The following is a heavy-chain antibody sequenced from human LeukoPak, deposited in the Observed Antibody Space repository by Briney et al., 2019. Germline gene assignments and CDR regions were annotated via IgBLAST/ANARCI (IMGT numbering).Heavy chain of an antibody. CDR2: IYHSGST. J-gene: IGHJ4*02. CDR3: ARGHTYYGSGSYYKR. Sequence: PSETLSLTCTVSGYSISSGYYWGWIRQPPGKGLEWIGSIYHSGSTYYNPSLKSRVPISVDTSKNQFSLKLSSVTAADTAVYSCARGHTYYGSGSYYKRWGQGTLVTVSS. CDR1: GYSISSGYY. D-gene: IGHD3-10*01. V-gene: IGHV4-38-2*02.